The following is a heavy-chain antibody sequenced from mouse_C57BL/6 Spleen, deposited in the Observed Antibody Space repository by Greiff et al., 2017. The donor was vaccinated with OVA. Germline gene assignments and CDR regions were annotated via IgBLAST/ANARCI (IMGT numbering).Heavy chain of an antibody. V-gene: IGHV1-74*01. D-gene: IGHD2-4*01. CDR3: AIGYDYSYFDY. J-gene: IGHJ2*01. CDR2: IHPSDSDT. Sequence: QVQLQQPGAELVKPGASVKVSCKASGYTFTSYWMHWVKQSPGQGLEWIGRIHPSDSDTNYNHKFKGKTTLTVDKSSSTAYMQISSLTSEDSAVYYCAIGYDYSYFDYWGQGTTLTVSS. CDR1: GYTFTSYW.